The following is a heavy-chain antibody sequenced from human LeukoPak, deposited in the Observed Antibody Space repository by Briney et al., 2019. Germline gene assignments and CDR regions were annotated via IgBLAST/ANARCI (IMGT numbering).Heavy chain of an antibody. V-gene: IGHV3-21*01. Sequence: GGSLRLSCAASGFTFSTYSMNWVRQAPGKGLEWVSSISSTSSYMHYADSVKGRFTISRDNAKNSLFLQMNSLRAEDTAVYYCARVQLTMIPYMDVWGKGTTVTVSS. CDR3: ARVQLTMIPYMDV. CDR2: ISSTSSYM. CDR1: GFTFSTYS. J-gene: IGHJ6*03. D-gene: IGHD3-22*01.